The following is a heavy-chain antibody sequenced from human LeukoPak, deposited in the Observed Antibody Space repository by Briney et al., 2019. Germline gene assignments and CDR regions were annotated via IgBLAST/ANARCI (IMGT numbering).Heavy chain of an antibody. Sequence: PGGSLRLSCAASGFTFSSYEMNWFRQAPRKGLEWGSYISSSGSTIYYADSVKGRFTISRDNAKNSLYLQMNSLRAEDPAVYYCARALRGNDYVWGSYRYIDYWGQGPLVPVSS. D-gene: IGHD3-16*02. CDR2: ISSSGSTI. CDR1: GFTFSSYE. CDR3: ARALRGNDYVWGSYRYIDY. V-gene: IGHV3-48*03. J-gene: IGHJ4*02.